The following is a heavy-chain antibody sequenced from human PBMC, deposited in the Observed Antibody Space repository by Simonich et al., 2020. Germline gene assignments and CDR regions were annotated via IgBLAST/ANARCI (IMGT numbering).Heavy chain of an antibody. CDR1: VGSISSYY. D-gene: IGHD5-12*01. CDR2: IYYSGST. Sequence: QVQLQESGPGLVTPSETLSLTCTVSVGSISSYYWSWIRHPPGKGLDWIGYIYYSGSTNYNPSLKSRVTISVDTSKNQFSLKLSSVTAADTAVYYCARHDRWLQFYFDYWGQGTLVTVSS. V-gene: IGHV4-59*08. J-gene: IGHJ4*02. CDR3: ARHDRWLQFYFDY.